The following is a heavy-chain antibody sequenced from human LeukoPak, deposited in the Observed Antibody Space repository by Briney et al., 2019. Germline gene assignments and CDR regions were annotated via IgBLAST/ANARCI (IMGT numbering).Heavy chain of an antibody. J-gene: IGHJ4*02. CDR1: GFTLRNYD. V-gene: IGHV3-9*01. D-gene: IGHD6-19*01. CDR3: AKDIYHIAVAGTVGFDY. Sequence: PGGSLRLSCGASGFTLRNYDMHWVRQAPGKGVEWVSGISWNSGSIGYADSVKGRFTISRDNAKNSLYLRMNSLRAEDTALYYCAKDIYHIAVAGTVGFDYWGQGTLVTVSS. CDR2: ISWNSGSI.